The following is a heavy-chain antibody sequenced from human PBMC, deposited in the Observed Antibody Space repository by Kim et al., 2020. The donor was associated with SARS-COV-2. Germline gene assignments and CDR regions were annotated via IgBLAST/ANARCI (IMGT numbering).Heavy chain of an antibody. Sequence: YVDAVKGRFTISRDNAKSSVDLQRNSLRAEDTAVYYCARDKMSGATHFDYWGQGTLVTVPS. V-gene: IGHV3-7*03. CDR3: ARDKMSGATHFDY. J-gene: IGHJ4*02. D-gene: IGHD1-26*01.